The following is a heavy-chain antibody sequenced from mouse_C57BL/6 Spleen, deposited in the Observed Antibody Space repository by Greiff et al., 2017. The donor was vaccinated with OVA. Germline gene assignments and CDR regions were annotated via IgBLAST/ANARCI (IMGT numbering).Heavy chain of an antibody. CDR1: GYTFTSYW. CDR3: ATYSSSLYYYAMDY. V-gene: IGHV1-64*01. Sequence: QVQLQQPGAELVKPGASVKLSCKASGYTFTSYWMHWVKQRPGQGLEWIGMIHPNSGSTNYNEKFKSKATLTEDKSSSTAYMQLSSLTSEDSAVYYCATYSSSLYYYAMDYWGQGTSVTVSS. D-gene: IGHD1-1*01. J-gene: IGHJ4*01. CDR2: IHPNSGST.